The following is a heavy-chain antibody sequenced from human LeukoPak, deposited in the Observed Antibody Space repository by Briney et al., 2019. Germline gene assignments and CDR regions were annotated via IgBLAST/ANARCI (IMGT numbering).Heavy chain of an antibody. D-gene: IGHD3-10*01. Sequence: GGSLRLSCAASGFTFSSYSMNWVRQAAGNGLEWVSSISSSSSYIYYADSVKGRFTISRDNAKNSLYLQMNSLRAEDTAVYYCARTRIRGAWFDPWGQGTLVTVSS. CDR3: ARTRIRGAWFDP. CDR1: GFTFSSYS. CDR2: ISSSSSYI. J-gene: IGHJ5*02. V-gene: IGHV3-21*01.